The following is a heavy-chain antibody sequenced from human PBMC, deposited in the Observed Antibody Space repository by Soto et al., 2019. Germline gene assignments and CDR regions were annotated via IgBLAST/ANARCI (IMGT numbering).Heavy chain of an antibody. D-gene: IGHD3-22*01. Sequence: QLQLQESGPGLMKPSETLSLTCTVSGGSISSSSYYWGWIRQPPGKGLEWIGSIYYSGSTYYNPSLKSRVTISVDTSKNQFSLKLSSVTAADTAVYYCAGVFVRGPLISWGQGTMVTVSS. V-gene: IGHV4-39*01. CDR1: GGSISSSSYY. CDR2: IYYSGST. J-gene: IGHJ3*01. CDR3: AGVFVRGPLIS.